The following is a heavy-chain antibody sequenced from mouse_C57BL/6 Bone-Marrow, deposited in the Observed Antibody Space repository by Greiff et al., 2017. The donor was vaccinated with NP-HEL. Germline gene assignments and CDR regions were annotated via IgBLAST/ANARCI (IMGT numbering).Heavy chain of an antibody. CDR2: ISSGSSTI. CDR1: GFTFSDYG. J-gene: IGHJ4*01. CDR3: ARPNYYGSSYAYYYAMDY. D-gene: IGHD1-1*01. V-gene: IGHV5-17*01. Sequence: EVQLQQSGGGLVKPGGSLKLSCAASGFTFSDYGMHWVRQAPEKGLEWVAYISSGSSTIYYADTVKGRFTISRDNAKNTLFLQMTSLRSEDTAMYYCARPNYYGSSYAYYYAMDYWGQGTSVTVSS.